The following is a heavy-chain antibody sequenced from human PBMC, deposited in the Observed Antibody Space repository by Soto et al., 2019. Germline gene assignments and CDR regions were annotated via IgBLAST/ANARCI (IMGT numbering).Heavy chain of an antibody. V-gene: IGHV1-18*01. CDR2: ISAYNGNT. Sequence: GASVKVSCKASGYTFTSYGISWVRQAPGQGLEWMGWISAYNGNTNYAQKLQGRVTMTTDTSTSTAYMELRSLRSDDTAVYYCARDKVYYYVISGYLNWFDLSCQATLLTVSS. CDR3: ARDKVYYYVISGYLNWFDL. CDR1: GYTFTSYG. J-gene: IGHJ5*02. D-gene: IGHD3-22*01.